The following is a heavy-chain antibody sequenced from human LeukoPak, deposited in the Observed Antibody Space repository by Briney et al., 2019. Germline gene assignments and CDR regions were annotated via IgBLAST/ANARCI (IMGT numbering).Heavy chain of an antibody. CDR2: IKQDGSEK. J-gene: IGHJ4*02. D-gene: IGHD5-12*01. CDR1: GFTFSSYW. CDR3: ARARGGYDFDY. Sequence: PGGSLRLSCAASGFTFSSYWMSWVRQAPGMGLEWVASIKQDGSEKYYVDSVKGRFTISRDNAKNSLYLQLNSLRVEDTAVYYCARARGGYDFDYWGQGTLVTVSS. V-gene: IGHV3-7*03.